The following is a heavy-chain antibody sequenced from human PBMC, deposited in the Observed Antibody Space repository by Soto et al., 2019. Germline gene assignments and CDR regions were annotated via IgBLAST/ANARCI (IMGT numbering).Heavy chain of an antibody. CDR3: ARGWGRLWFYYCYGMDV. CDR1: GYTFTSYD. Sequence: QVQLVQSGAEVKKPGASVKVSCKASGYTFTSYDINWVRQATGQGLEWMGWMNPNSGNTGYAQKFQGRVTMTRNTSISTAYMELSSLRSEDAAVYYCARGWGRLWFYYCYGMDVWGQGTTITVSS. V-gene: IGHV1-8*01. J-gene: IGHJ6*02. CDR2: MNPNSGNT. D-gene: IGHD5-18*01.